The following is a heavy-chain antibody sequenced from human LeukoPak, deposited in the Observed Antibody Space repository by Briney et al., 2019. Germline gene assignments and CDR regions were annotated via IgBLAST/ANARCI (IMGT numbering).Heavy chain of an antibody. CDR3: ARGLAPTDWYFDL. Sequence: PSETLSLTCTVSGGSISTYYWSWIRQPPGKGLEWVGYIYYSGSTYYNPSLKSRVTISVNTSKNQFSLKLSSVTAADTAVYYCARGLAPTDWYFDLWGRGTLVTVSS. D-gene: IGHD2-15*01. CDR1: GGSISTYY. V-gene: IGHV4-59*08. CDR2: IYYSGST. J-gene: IGHJ2*01.